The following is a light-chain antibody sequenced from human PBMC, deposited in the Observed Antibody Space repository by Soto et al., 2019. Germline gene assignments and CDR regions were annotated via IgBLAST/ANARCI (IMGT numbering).Light chain of an antibody. J-gene: IGKJ3*01. Sequence: DVQITQSPSSLSSSVGDRVTITCQASQDINNFLNWYQQKPGKAPKLLIYDASDLETGVPSRFGGSGSGTEFTLTISSLQPDDFATYYCQQYNSYGLFTFGPGTKVDI. CDR3: QQYNSYGLFT. CDR1: QDINNF. CDR2: DAS. V-gene: IGKV1-33*01.